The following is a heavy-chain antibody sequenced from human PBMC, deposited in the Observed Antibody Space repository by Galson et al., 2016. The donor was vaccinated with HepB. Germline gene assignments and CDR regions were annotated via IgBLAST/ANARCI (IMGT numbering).Heavy chain of an antibody. V-gene: IGHV3-23*01. Sequence: SLRLSCAASGFTFSSYAMSWVRQTPGKGLEWVSTVSGSGGSTYYADSVQGRFTLSRDNSRNKLYLQMNSLRAEDTAVYYCARDRVTVTRNWFDLWGQGTLVTVSS. D-gene: IGHD4-17*01. CDR1: GFTFSSYA. CDR3: ARDRVTVTRNWFDL. J-gene: IGHJ5*02. CDR2: VSGSGGST.